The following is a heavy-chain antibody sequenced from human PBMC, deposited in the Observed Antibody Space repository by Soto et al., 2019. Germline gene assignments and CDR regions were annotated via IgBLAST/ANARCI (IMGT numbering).Heavy chain of an antibody. J-gene: IGHJ5*02. Sequence: GGSLRLSCAASGFTFSSYAMSWVRQAPGKGLEWVSAISGSGGSTYYADSVKGRFTISRDNSKNTLYLQMNSLRAEDTAVYYCAKAYEYYDSSGLCWFDPWGQGTLVTVSS. V-gene: IGHV3-23*01. CDR1: GFTFSSYA. D-gene: IGHD3-22*01. CDR3: AKAYEYYDSSGLCWFDP. CDR2: ISGSGGST.